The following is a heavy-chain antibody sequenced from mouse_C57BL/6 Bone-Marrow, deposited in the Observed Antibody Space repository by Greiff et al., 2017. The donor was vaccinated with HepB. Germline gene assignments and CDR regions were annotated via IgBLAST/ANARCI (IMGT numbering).Heavy chain of an antibody. J-gene: IGHJ2*01. Sequence: QVQLQQSGAELVRPGTSVKVSCKASGYAFTNYLIEWVKQRPGQGLEWIGVINPGSGGTNYNEKFKGKATLTADKSSSTAYMQLSSRTSEDSAVYFCARGRNGYYPYYFDYWGQGTTLTVSS. CDR1: GYAFTNYL. D-gene: IGHD2-3*01. V-gene: IGHV1-54*01. CDR3: ARGRNGYYPYYFDY. CDR2: INPGSGGT.